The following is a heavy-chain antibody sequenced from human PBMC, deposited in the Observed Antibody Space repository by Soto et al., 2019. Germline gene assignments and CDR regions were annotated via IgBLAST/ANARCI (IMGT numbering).Heavy chain of an antibody. Sequence: QLQLQESGPGLVKPSETLSLTCTVSGGSIGCDDYYWGWIRQPPGKGLEWIGSIHYSGSTYYNPSLKSRVTISVDTSKNQFSLNLSSVTAADTAVYYCATYHGFWGQGTLVTVSS. CDR1: GGSIGCDDYY. V-gene: IGHV4-39*01. D-gene: IGHD3-16*01. CDR2: IHYSGST. J-gene: IGHJ4*02. CDR3: ATYHGF.